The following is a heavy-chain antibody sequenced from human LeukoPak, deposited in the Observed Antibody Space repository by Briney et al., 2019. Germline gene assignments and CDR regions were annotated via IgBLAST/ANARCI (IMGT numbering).Heavy chain of an antibody. Sequence: APVKVSCKASGYTFTGYYMHWVRQAPGQGLEWMGWINPNSGGTNYAQKFQGRVTMTRDTSISTAYMELSRLRSDDTAVYYCARSCSGGSCLKEYYYYYYYMDVWGKGTTVTISS. J-gene: IGHJ6*03. V-gene: IGHV1-2*02. D-gene: IGHD2-15*01. CDR1: GYTFTGYY. CDR3: ARSCSGGSCLKEYYYYYYYMDV. CDR2: INPNSGGT.